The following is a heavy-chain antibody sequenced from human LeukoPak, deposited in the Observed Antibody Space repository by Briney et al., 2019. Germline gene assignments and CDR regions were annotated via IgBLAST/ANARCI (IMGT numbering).Heavy chain of an antibody. CDR3: ARVGGYSFAQGGYYYFGMDV. V-gene: IGHV3-7*03. CDR2: IKQDGSEK. CDR1: GFTFSSYW. D-gene: IGHD5-12*01. J-gene: IGHJ6*02. Sequence: PGGSLRLSCAASGFTFSSYWMTWVRQAPGKGLEWVANIKQDGSEKEYVDSVKGRFTVSRDNAKSSLYLQVNSLRVEDTAIYYCARVGGYSFAQGGYYYFGMDVWGQGTTVTVSS.